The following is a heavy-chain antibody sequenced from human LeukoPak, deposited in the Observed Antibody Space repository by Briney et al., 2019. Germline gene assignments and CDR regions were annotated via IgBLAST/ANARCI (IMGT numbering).Heavy chain of an antibody. J-gene: IGHJ4*02. Sequence: GGSLRLSCAASGFTFSDSYMTWIRRSPGRGLEWVSYISPVSTKLFHADSVKGRFTISRDNSKNTLYLGMNSLSHEDTALYCCAKGAAGLDDWGQGTLVTVSS. D-gene: IGHD6-13*01. CDR1: GFTFSDSY. V-gene: IGHV3-11*01. CDR2: ISPVSTKL. CDR3: AKGAAGLDD.